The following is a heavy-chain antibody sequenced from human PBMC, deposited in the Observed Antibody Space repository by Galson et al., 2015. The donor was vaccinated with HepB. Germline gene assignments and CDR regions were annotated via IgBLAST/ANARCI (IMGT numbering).Heavy chain of an antibody. D-gene: IGHD4-11*01. J-gene: IGHJ4*02. CDR2: ISLSGGTT. V-gene: IGHV3-23*01. CDR3: AKDRVGTTEDFDY. Sequence: SLRLSCAASGFTFSSYAMSWVRQAPGKGLEWVSGISLSGGTTYYADSVKGRFTISRDNSKNTLYLQMNSLRAEDTAVYYCAKDRVGTTEDFDYWGQGTLVTVSS. CDR1: GFTFSSYA.